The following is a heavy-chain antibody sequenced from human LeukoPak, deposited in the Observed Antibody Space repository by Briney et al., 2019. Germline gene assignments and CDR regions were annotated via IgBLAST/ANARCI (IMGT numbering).Heavy chain of an antibody. J-gene: IGHJ5*02. CDR1: GGSISRGTYY. Sequence: PSETLSLTCTVSGGSISRGTYYWGWVRQPPGTGLEWIGSIYYSGSTYYNPSLKSRVTISVDTSKNQFSLNLSSLTAADTAVYYCATSDTVSTYNWFDPWGQGTLVTVS. D-gene: IGHD5/OR15-5a*01. CDR3: ATSDTVSTYNWFDP. V-gene: IGHV4-39*01. CDR2: IYYSGST.